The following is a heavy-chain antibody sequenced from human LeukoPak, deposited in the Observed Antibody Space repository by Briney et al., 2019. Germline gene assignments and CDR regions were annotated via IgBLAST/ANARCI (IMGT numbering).Heavy chain of an antibody. CDR1: GYTFTNYE. D-gene: IGHD6-13*01. CDR3: ARAQQLVHWFDP. V-gene: IGHV1-18*01. J-gene: IGHJ5*02. CDR2: ISAYNGNT. Sequence: ASVKVSCKASGYTFTNYEISWVRQAPGQGLEWMGWISAYNGNTNYAQKVQGRVTMTTDRSTSSTYMELRSLRSDDTAVYYCARAQQLVHWFDPWGQGTLVTVSS.